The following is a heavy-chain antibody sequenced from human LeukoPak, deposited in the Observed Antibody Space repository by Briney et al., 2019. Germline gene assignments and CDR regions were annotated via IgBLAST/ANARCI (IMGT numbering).Heavy chain of an antibody. J-gene: IGHJ3*01. D-gene: IGHD6-25*01. CDR3: AREVFEGQRQSDAFDV. V-gene: IGHV3-74*01. Sequence: GSLRLSCAASGFTFSSHWRHWVRQAPGEGLVWVSRVNGPGDWTHYADSVRGRFIISRDNAENTISLQMNNLRAEDTAVYFCAREVFEGQRQSDAFDVWGQGTMVTVSS. CDR2: VNGPGDWT. CDR1: GFTFSSHW.